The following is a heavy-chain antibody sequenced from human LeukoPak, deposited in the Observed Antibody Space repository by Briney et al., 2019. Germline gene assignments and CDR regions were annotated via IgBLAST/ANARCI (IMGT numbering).Heavy chain of an antibody. Sequence: GASVKVSCKASGYTFSGYYIHWVRQAPGQGPEWMGWINPKTGSTNYAQKFQGRVTVTRDTSISTAYMELSRLTSDDTAVYHCARDGGIAAAGRLDYWGQGTLVTVSS. CDR1: GYTFSGYY. CDR3: ARDGGIAAAGRLDY. V-gene: IGHV1-2*02. D-gene: IGHD6-13*01. CDR2: INPKTGST. J-gene: IGHJ4*02.